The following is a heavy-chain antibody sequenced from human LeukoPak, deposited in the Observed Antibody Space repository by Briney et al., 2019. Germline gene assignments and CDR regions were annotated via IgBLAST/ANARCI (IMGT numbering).Heavy chain of an antibody. CDR1: GGSFSGYY. CDR3: ARVGKPYYDFWSGYSNFDY. V-gene: IGHV4-34*01. D-gene: IGHD3-3*01. CDR2: INHSGST. Sequence: SETLSLTCAVYGGSFSGYYWSWIRQPPGKGLEWIGEINHSGSTNYNPSLRSRVTISVDTSKNQFSLKLSSVTAADTAVYYCARVGKPYYDFWSGYSNFDYWGQGTLVTVSS. J-gene: IGHJ4*02.